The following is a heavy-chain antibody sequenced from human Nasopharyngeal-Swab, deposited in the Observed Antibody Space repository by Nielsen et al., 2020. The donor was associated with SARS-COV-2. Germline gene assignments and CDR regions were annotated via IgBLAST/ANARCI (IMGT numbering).Heavy chain of an antibody. CDR2: IHVSGRT. CDR1: GDFMSTSNW. J-gene: IGHJ6*03. Sequence: SETLSLTCAVSGDFMSTSNWWSWFRQPPGKGLEWIGEIHVSGRTNRNPSLKSRVTISVDTSKNQFSLKLSSVTAADTAVYYCARSGIRTRRFSLGYMDVWGKGTTVTVSS. D-gene: IGHD4-17*01. CDR3: ARSGIRTRRFSLGYMDV. V-gene: IGHV4-4*02.